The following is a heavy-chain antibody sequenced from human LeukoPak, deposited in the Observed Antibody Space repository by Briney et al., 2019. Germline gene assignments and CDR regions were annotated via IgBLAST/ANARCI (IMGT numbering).Heavy chain of an antibody. J-gene: IGHJ4*02. Sequence: GWSLRLSCAASGFTLSGYAMSWVRQAPGKGLEWVSAISGGGVSTYYADSITGRFTLSRDDSTHTLYLQMNSLRADDTAVYYCAKGMVRGVIPDYWGQGTLVTVSS. CDR3: AKGMVRGVIPDY. CDR2: ISGGGVST. V-gene: IGHV3-23*01. CDR1: GFTLSGYA. D-gene: IGHD3-10*01.